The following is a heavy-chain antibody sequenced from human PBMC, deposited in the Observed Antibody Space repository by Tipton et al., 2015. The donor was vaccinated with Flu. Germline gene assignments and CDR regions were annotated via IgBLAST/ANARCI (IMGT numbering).Heavy chain of an antibody. V-gene: IGHV4-34*01. CDR3: ARRDFSNYVSEPKNWFNS. CDR2: ISHSGTT. D-gene: IGHD4-11*01. CDR1: GGSFSAYY. J-gene: IGHJ5*01. Sequence: TLSLTCAVYGGSFSAYYWSWIRQPPGKGLEWIGEISHSGTTNYNPSLQSRVTISVDTSKNQFSLKLRSVTATDTAVYYCARRDFSNYVSEPKNWFNSWGQGTLVTVSS.